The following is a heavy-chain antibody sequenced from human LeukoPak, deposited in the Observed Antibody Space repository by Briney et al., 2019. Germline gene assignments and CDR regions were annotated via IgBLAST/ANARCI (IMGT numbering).Heavy chain of an antibody. J-gene: IGHJ6*02. V-gene: IGHV3-48*03. CDR1: GFTFSSYE. CDR3: ARDREYCSGGSCYSYYYYGMDV. CDR2: ISSSGSTI. D-gene: IGHD2-15*01. Sequence: GGSLRLSCAASGFTFSSYEMNWVRQAPGKGLEWVSYISSSGSTIYYADSVKGRFTISRDNAKNSLYLQMNSLRAEDTAVYYCARDREYCSGGSCYSYYYYGMDVWGQGTTVTVSS.